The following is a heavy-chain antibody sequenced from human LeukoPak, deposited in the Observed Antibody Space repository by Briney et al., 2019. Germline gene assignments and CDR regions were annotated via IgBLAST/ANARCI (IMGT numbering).Heavy chain of an antibody. J-gene: IGHJ4*02. CDR2: ISYDGSDK. CDR1: GFTFSSYA. CDR3: ARSPYYDILAGFYYYFDY. Sequence: PGRSLRLSCAASGFTFSSYAMHWVRQAPGKGLEWVADISYDGSDKYYADSVKGRLTISRDNSKGTLYLQMNSLRAEDTATYYCARSPYYDILAGFYYYFDYWGQGTLVTVSS. D-gene: IGHD3-9*01. V-gene: IGHV3-30-3*01.